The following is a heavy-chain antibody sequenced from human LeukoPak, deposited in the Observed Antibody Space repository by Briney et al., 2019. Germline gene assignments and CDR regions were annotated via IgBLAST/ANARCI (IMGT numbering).Heavy chain of an antibody. CDR3: ARDKSTGYYDSSGHNS. D-gene: IGHD3-22*01. J-gene: IGHJ4*02. CDR2: ISSSSSTI. Sequence: GSLRLFCGASGFTLSSFSINWVRQAPGKGLEWGLFISSSSSTIYYADSVKGRFTISRDNAKNSLYLQMNSLRAGDTAVYYCARDKSTGYYDSSGHNSWGQGTLVTVSS. V-gene: IGHV3-48*01. CDR1: GFTLSSFS.